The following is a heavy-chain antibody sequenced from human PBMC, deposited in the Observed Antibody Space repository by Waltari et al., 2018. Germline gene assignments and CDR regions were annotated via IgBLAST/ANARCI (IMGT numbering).Heavy chain of an antibody. CDR1: GYTFTSYD. Sequence: QVQLVQSGAEVKKPGASVKVSCKASGYTFTSYDINWVRQATGQGLELMGWMNPNRCNTGYAQKVQGRVTTTRNTAISTAYMERSSLRSEDTAVYYCARGLVVATILWEDWGQGTLVTVSS. D-gene: IGHD5-12*01. V-gene: IGHV1-8*02. CDR2: MNPNRCNT. J-gene: IGHJ4*02. CDR3: ARGLVVATILWED.